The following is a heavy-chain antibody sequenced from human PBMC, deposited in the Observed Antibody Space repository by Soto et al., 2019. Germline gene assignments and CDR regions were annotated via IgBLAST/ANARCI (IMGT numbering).Heavy chain of an antibody. J-gene: IGHJ4*02. CDR3: AKDRSRTSCYAFDY. CDR2: ISGSGGTT. Sequence: EVQLLESGGGLVQPGGSLTLSCAASGFTFRNYAMSWARQAPGKGLEWVSAISGSGGTTHYADSVKGRFTISRDNSKNTLYLQMNSLRVEDTAVYYCAKDRSRTSCYAFDYWGQGSLVTVAS. V-gene: IGHV3-23*01. D-gene: IGHD2-2*01. CDR1: GFTFRNYA.